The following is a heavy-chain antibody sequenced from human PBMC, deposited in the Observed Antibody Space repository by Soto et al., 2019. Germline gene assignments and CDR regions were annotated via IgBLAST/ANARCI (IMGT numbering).Heavy chain of an antibody. CDR2: ISGSGGST. CDR3: ANSPLYGDYDSVDY. D-gene: IGHD4-17*01. J-gene: IGHJ4*02. V-gene: IGHV3-23*01. CDR1: GFTFSSYA. Sequence: GSLRLSCAASGFTFSSYAMSWVRQAPGKGLEWVSAISGSGGSTYYADSVKGRFTISRDNSKNTLYLQMNSLRAEDTAVYYCANSPLYGDYDSVDYWGQGTLVTV.